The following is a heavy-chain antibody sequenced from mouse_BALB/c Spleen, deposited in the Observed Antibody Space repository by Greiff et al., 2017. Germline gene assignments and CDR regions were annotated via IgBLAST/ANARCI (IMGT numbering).Heavy chain of an antibody. J-gene: IGHJ4*01. CDR3: ERNDYDVGAMDD. D-gene: IGHD2-4*01. Sequence: EVKLMESGGGLVKPGGSLKLSCAASGFTFSSYAMSWVRQTPEKRLEWVASISSGGSTYYPDSVMGRITIFRGNARNSLYQQMNSLRSEDTAMYYCERNDYDVGAMDDWGQGTSVTVSS. V-gene: IGHV5-6-5*01. CDR1: GFTFSSYA. CDR2: ISSGGST.